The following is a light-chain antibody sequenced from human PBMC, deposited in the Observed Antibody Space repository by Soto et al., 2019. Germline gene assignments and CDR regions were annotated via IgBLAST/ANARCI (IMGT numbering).Light chain of an antibody. CDR1: QSVSRY. Sequence: EIQMTQSPSSLSASVGDRVSITCRTSQSVSRYLNWYQHKAGNAPKLLIYAVTLLESGVPSRFSGGGSGTEFNLTISGLQPEDFAVYYCQQSFSNPRTFGQGTKVEVK. J-gene: IGKJ1*01. CDR3: QQSFSNPRT. CDR2: AVT. V-gene: IGKV1-39*01.